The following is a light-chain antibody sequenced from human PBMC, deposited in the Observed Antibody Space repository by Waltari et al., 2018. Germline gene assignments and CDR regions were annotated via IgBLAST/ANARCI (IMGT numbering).Light chain of an antibody. Sequence: QSALTQPASVSGSPGQSIPLHCPGTSGDIVPSDYLSWYQQHPGKAPKVIIYDVSTRPSGVSNRFSGSKSGNTASLTISGLQAEDEADYFCSSYTSSSTLYVFGTGTKVTVL. J-gene: IGLJ1*01. CDR2: DVS. CDR3: SSYTSSSTLYV. CDR1: SGDIVPSDY. V-gene: IGLV2-14*03.